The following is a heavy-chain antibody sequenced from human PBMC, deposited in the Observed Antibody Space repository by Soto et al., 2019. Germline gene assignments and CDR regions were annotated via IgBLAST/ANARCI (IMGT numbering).Heavy chain of an antibody. CDR3: ARISIASSGWHPDY. V-gene: IGHV1-18*04. D-gene: IGHD6-19*01. Sequence: ASGKVSCKASGYTFTSNSIGGVRQAPGRGLEWMGWINVYNGKTKYAQQLQGRVTLTTDTSTSTAYMDLRSLRPDDTAVYYCARISIASSGWHPDYWGQGTLINVS. CDR2: INVYNGKT. CDR1: GYTFTSNS. J-gene: IGHJ4*02.